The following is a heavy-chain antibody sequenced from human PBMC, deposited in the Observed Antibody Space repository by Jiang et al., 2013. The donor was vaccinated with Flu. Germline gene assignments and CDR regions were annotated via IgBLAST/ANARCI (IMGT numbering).Heavy chain of an antibody. V-gene: IGHV3-66*01. CDR3: ARGGIVLEPSTIEGFYYYALDA. CDR1: DFTVGSNY. CDR2: IYSGGST. J-gene: IGHJ6*02. D-gene: IGHD2-2*02. Sequence: VQLVESGGDLVQPGGSLRLSCAPSDFTVGSNYMSWVRQAPGMGLEWVAVIYSGGSTYYADSVKGRFTISRDNSKNRLYLQMNSLGAEDTAVYYCARGGIVLEPSTIEGFYYYALDAWGQGTTVIVSS.